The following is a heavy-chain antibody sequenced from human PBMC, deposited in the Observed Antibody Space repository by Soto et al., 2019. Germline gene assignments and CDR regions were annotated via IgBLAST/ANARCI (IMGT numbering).Heavy chain of an antibody. D-gene: IGHD1-1*01. CDR2: IKNNADGGTT. CDR3: TAMNDRDAFDI. J-gene: IGHJ3*02. CDR1: GLNFNIAW. V-gene: IGHV3-15*01. Sequence: EEQLVESGGGLVERGGSLRLSCAASGLNFNIAWLSWVRQAPGKGLEWVGRIKNNADGGTTDSAAPVKDRFIVSRDDSKSTPYLQMNSLKIEDTAMYYCTAMNDRDAFDIWGQGTMVTVSS.